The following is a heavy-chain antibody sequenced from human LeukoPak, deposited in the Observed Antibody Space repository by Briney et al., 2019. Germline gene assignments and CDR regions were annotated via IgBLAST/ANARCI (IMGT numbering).Heavy chain of an antibody. CDR3: ARDGGYCSSTSCYTTWFDP. D-gene: IGHD2-2*01. J-gene: IGHJ5*02. CDR2: ISGSGGST. Sequence: PGGSLRLSCAASGFTFSSYAMSWVRQAPGKGLEWVSAISGSGGSTYYADSVKGRFTVSRDNSKNTLYLQMNSLRADDTAVYYCARDGGYCSSTSCYTTWFDPWGQGTLVTVSS. CDR1: GFTFSSYA. V-gene: IGHV3-23*01.